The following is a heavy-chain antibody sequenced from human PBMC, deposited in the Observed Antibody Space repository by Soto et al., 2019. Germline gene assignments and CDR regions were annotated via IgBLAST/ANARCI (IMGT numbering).Heavy chain of an antibody. D-gene: IGHD1-26*01. CDR1: GYTFTSYD. J-gene: IGHJ6*02. CDR3: ASSGATGYYYYYGMDV. CDR2: MNPNSGNT. Sequence: ASVKVSCKASGYTFTSYDINWVRQATGQGLEWMGWMNPNSGNTGYAQKFQGRVTMTRSTSISTAYMELSSLRSEDTAVYYCASSGATGYYYYYGMDVWGQGTTVTVSS. V-gene: IGHV1-8*01.